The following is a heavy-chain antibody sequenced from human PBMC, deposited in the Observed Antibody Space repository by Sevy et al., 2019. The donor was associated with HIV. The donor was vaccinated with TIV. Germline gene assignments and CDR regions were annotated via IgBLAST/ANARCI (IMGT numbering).Heavy chain of an antibody. CDR3: TRLSGQYSSSSRGMDV. D-gene: IGHD6-6*01. Sequence: GGSLRLSCAASGFTFSGSAMHWVRQASGKGLEWVGRIRSKANSYATANAASVKGRFTISRDDSKNTAYLQMNSLKTEDTAVYYCTRLSGQYSSSSRGMDVWGQGTTVTVSS. V-gene: IGHV3-73*01. J-gene: IGHJ6*02. CDR1: GFTFSGSA. CDR2: IRSKANSYAT.